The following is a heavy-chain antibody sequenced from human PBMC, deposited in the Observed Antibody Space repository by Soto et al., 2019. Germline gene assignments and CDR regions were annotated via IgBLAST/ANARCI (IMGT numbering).Heavy chain of an antibody. CDR1: GYTFTSYG. J-gene: IGHJ6*02. CDR2: IIAYNGNT. D-gene: IGHD3-3*01. CDR3: ARATTYYDFWSGYYTIFSYYYGMDG. V-gene: IGHV1-18*04. Sequence: ASVKVSCTASGYTFTSYGICWVRPAPGQVLEWMGWIIAYNGNTNYAQKLQGRVTMTTDTSTSTAYMELRSLRSDDTAVYYCARATTYYDFWSGYYTIFSYYYGMDGLGQGTTVTFSS.